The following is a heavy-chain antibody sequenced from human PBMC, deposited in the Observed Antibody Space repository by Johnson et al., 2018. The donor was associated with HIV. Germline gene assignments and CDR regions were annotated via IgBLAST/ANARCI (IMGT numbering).Heavy chain of an antibody. D-gene: IGHD5-18*01. CDR3: VRERQSGTMQLWLRVNDAVDI. CDR2: INQDGTEK. Sequence: EVQLVESGGGLVQPGGSLRLSCAASGFTFNTYWMTWVRQAPGKGLEWVANINQDGTEKYYVDSLRGRFTISRDNAKNSLYLQMDGPRADDTAAFYCVRERQSGTMQLWLRVNDAVDIWGQGTMVTVSS. J-gene: IGHJ3*02. CDR1: GFTFNTYW. V-gene: IGHV3-7*01.